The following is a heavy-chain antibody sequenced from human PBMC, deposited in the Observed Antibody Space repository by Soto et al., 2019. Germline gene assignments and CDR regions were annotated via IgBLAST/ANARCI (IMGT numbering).Heavy chain of an antibody. Sequence: QVQLVQSGAEVKKPGASVKVSCKASGYTFTSYDINWVRQATGQGLEWMGWMNPNSGNTGYGQKFQGRVTMTRNTYISTAYMELSSLRSEDTAVYYCATLAPYYYDRSGYWADYWGQGTLVTVSS. V-gene: IGHV1-8*01. CDR1: GYTFTSYD. CDR3: ATLAPYYYDRSGYWADY. CDR2: MNPNSGNT. D-gene: IGHD3-22*01. J-gene: IGHJ4*02.